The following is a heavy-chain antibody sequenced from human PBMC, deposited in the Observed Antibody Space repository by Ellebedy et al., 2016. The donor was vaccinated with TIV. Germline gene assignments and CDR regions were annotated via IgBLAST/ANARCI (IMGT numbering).Heavy chain of an antibody. Sequence: PGGSLRLSCAASGFTFNTYAINWVRQAPGKGLEWVSSISGSGSTIYYADSVKGRFTISRDNPKNTVYLQMNSLRVDDTAVYYCVREPKGDSGFYWGQGTLVTVSS. D-gene: IGHD3-10*01. CDR1: GFTFNTYA. CDR3: VREPKGDSGFY. V-gene: IGHV3-23*01. CDR2: ISGSGSTI. J-gene: IGHJ4*02.